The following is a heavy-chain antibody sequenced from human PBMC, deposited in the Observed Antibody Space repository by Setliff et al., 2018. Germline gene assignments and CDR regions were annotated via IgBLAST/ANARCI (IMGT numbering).Heavy chain of an antibody. Sequence: GASVKVSCKTSGYPFTHQGISWVRQAPGQGLEWMGWISAYTGDTNYLQKMHGRLTMTTDTSTSTAYMELRSLRSDDTAIYYCARVSLPAAIVRFDSWGQGTLVTVSS. V-gene: IGHV1-18*01. CDR3: ARVSLPAAIVRFDS. J-gene: IGHJ4*02. CDR1: GYPFTHQG. D-gene: IGHD2-2*01. CDR2: ISAYTGDT.